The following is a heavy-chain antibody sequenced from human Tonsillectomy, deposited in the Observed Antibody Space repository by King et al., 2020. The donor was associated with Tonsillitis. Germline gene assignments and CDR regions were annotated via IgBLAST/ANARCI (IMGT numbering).Heavy chain of an antibody. CDR2: ISWNSGSI. Sequence: VQLVESGGGLVQPGRSLRLSCAASGFTFDDYAMHWVRQAPGKGLEWVSGISWNSGSIGYADSVKGLFTISRDNAKNSLYLQMNSLRAEDTALYYCAKGLEYSTPNYFDYWGQGTLVTVSS. V-gene: IGHV3-9*01. CDR3: AKGLEYSTPNYFDY. J-gene: IGHJ4*02. D-gene: IGHD3-3*01. CDR1: GFTFDDYA.